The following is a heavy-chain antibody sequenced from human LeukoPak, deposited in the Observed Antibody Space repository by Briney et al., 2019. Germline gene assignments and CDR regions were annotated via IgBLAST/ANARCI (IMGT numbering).Heavy chain of an antibody. CDR2: IYYSGST. D-gene: IGHD3-22*01. J-gene: IGHJ4*02. CDR1: GGSISSYY. CDR3: ARGAHYYDTSGYLMPLNY. Sequence: SETLSLTCIVSGGSISSYYWSWIRQPPGKGLEWIGYIYYSGSTNYNPSLKSRVTISVDTSKNQFSLKLSSVTAADTAVYYCARGAHYYDTSGYLMPLNYWGQGTLVTVSS. V-gene: IGHV4-59*01.